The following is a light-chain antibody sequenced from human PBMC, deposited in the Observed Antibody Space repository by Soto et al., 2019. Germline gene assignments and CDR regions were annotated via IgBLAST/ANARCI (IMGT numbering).Light chain of an antibody. Sequence: QSAVTQPASVSGSPGQSITISCTGTSSNVGGYNYVSWYQQHPGKAPQLMIYDVSNRPSGVSNRFSGSKSGNTASLTISGLQAEDEADYYCSSYTSSSTLNVVFGGGTKLTVL. CDR2: DVS. V-gene: IGLV2-14*01. J-gene: IGLJ2*01. CDR1: SSNVGGYNY. CDR3: SSYTSSSTLNVV.